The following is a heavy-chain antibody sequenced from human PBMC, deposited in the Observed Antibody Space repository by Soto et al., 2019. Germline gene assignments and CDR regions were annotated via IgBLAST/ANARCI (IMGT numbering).Heavy chain of an antibody. V-gene: IGHV1-18*04. Sequence: ASVKVSCKASGYTFIRYGVNWVRQAPGQGLEWMGWISVYNGNTNYAQKLQGRVTMTTDTSTSTAYMDLRSLTSGDTAVYYCARTQLAAIPTPFDYWGQGTVVTVSS. J-gene: IGHJ4*02. D-gene: IGHD2-21*02. CDR2: ISVYNGNT. CDR1: GYTFIRYG. CDR3: ARTQLAAIPTPFDY.